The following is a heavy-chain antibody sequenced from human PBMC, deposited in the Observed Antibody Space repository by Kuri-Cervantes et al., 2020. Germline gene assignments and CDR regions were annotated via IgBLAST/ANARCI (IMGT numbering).Heavy chain of an antibody. D-gene: IGHD6-13*01. J-gene: IGHJ6*02. CDR2: ISSSGSTI. CDR1: GFTFSNSD. CDR3: ASRGTDSSWYRNPYYYYYYGMDV. V-gene: IGHV3-11*01. Sequence: GESLKISCAASGFTFSNSDMNWVRQAPGKGLEWVSYISSSGSTIYYADSVKGRFTISRDNAKNSLYLQMNSLRAEDTAVYYCASRGTDSSWYRNPYYYYYYGMDVWGQGTTVTVSS.